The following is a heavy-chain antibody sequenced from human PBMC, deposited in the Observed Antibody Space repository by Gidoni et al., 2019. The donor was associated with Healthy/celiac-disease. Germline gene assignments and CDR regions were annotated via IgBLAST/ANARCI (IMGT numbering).Heavy chain of an antibody. CDR2: INPNSGGT. Sequence: QVQLVQSGAEVKKPGASVKVSCTASGYTFTGYYMHWVRQAPGQGLEWMGWINPNSGGTNYAQKFQGWVTMTRDTSISTAYMELSRLRSDDTAVYYCARSIAARHYAFDIWGQGTMVTVSS. CDR3: ARSIAARHYAFDI. D-gene: IGHD6-6*01. CDR1: GYTFTGYY. V-gene: IGHV1-2*04. J-gene: IGHJ3*02.